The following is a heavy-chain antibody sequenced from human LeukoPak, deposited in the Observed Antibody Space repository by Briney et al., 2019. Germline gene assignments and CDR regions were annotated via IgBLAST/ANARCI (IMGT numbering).Heavy chain of an antibody. CDR2: IIPIFGTA. D-gene: IGHD3-22*01. J-gene: IGHJ6*02. CDR3: ARDYYYDSSGYYYYYYGMDV. CDR1: GGTFISYA. Sequence: ASVKVSCKASGGTFISYAISWVRQAPGQGLEWMGGIIPIFGTANYAQKFQGRVTITADESTSTAYMELSSLRSEDTAVYYCARDYYYDSSGYYYYYYGMDVWGQGTTVTVSS. V-gene: IGHV1-69*13.